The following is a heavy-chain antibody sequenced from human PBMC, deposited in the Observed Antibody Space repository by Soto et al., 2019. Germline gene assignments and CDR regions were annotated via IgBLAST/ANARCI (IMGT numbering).Heavy chain of an antibody. D-gene: IGHD5-18*01. V-gene: IGHV4-31*03. J-gene: IGHJ6*02. Sequence: SGTLSLTCTVSGGSISSGGYYWSWIRQHPGKGLEWVGYIYYSGSTDYNPSLKSRVTISVDTSKNQFSLKLSAATAADTAVYYCARATWIQLWSTKYNYHGMHVRGQGNTVPVSS. CDR2: IYYSGST. CDR3: ARATWIQLWSTKYNYHGMHV. CDR1: GGSISSGGYY.